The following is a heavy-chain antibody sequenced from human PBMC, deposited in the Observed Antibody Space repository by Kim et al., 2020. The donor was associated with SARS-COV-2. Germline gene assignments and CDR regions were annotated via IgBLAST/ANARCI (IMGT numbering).Heavy chain of an antibody. CDR1: GFTFTDYY. D-gene: IGHD2-2*01. CDR3: ARSFTSTPYFDY. V-gene: IGHV3-11*01. Sequence: GGSLRLSCAASGFTFTDYYMSWIRQAPGKGLEWVSYIGGSGSTISYADSVKGRFTIPRDNAKKSVYLRMNSLRGEDTAVYYCARSFTSTPYFDYRGQGT. CDR2: IGGSGSTI. J-gene: IGHJ4*02.